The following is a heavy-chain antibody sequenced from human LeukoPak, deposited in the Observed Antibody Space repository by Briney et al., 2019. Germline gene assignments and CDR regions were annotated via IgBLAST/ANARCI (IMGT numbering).Heavy chain of an antibody. CDR3: ARDPPAVSINTYA. V-gene: IGHV3-66*01. J-gene: IGHJ4*02. CDR1: GFTVGNNY. Sequence: GGSLRLSCAASGFTVGNNYMNWVRQAPGKGLEWVSLIFSHGETSYADSVKGRFTISRDNSKNTLYLQINGLRVEDTAVYYCARDPPAVSINTYAWGQGTLVTVSS. CDR2: IFSHGET. D-gene: IGHD2-8*01.